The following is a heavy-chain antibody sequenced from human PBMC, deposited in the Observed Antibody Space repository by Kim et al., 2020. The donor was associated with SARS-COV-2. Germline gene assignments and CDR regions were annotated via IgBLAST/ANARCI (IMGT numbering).Heavy chain of an antibody. D-gene: IGHD3-9*01. V-gene: IGHV3-43D*03. Sequence: GGSLRLSCAGSGFTFDDYAMHWVRQIPGKGLEWVSLISWDGDDTYYTGSVKGRFTVSRDNSKNSLYLQMRGLRTDDTGIYYCAKDIRTGMEAIGPDQWGQGTLVTVSS. CDR3: AKDIRTGMEAIGPDQ. CDR2: ISWDGDDT. J-gene: IGHJ4*02. CDR1: GFTFDDYA.